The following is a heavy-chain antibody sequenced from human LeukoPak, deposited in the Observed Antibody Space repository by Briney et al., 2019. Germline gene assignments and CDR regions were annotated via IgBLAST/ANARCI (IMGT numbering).Heavy chain of an antibody. V-gene: IGHV3-11*01. J-gene: IGHJ4*02. D-gene: IGHD6-13*01. CDR2: MRGSGDTV. Sequence: GGSLSLSCVASGFSFSDYFMTWIRQAPGNGLQWIAHMRGSGDTVSYADSVRGRLTISRDNVKNSLYLQMNGLRVEDTAVYYCARVGVITAAGTYDYWGQGALVTVSS. CDR3: ARVGVITAAGTYDY. CDR1: GFSFSDYF.